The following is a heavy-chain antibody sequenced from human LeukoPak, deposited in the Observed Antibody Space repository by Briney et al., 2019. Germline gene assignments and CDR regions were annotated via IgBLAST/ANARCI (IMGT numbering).Heavy chain of an antibody. J-gene: IGHJ4*02. Sequence: PGGSLRLSCAASGFTFSSYGMHWVRQAPGKGLEWVAVISYDGSNKYYADSVKGRFTISRDNSKNTLYLQMNSLRAEDTAVYYCARGKPGYYFDYWGQGTLVTVSS. V-gene: IGHV3-30*03. D-gene: IGHD3-10*01. CDR2: ISYDGSNK. CDR1: GFTFSSYG. CDR3: ARGKPGYYFDY.